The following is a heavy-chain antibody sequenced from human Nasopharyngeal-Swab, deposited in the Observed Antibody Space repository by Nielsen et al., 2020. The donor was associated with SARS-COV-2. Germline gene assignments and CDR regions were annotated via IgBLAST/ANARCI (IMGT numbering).Heavy chain of an antibody. CDR1: GFTFSSYA. J-gene: IGHJ6*02. CDR2: ISGNGDTT. V-gene: IGHV3-23*01. Sequence: GESLKISCAASGFTFSSYAMRWVRQAPGKGLEWVSGISGNGDTTKYADSVKGRFTISRDNDKNTLYLQMNSLRAEDTAVYYCAKRRSNDNYGMDVWGQGTTVTVSS. CDR3: AKRRSNDNYGMDV. D-gene: IGHD2-8*01.